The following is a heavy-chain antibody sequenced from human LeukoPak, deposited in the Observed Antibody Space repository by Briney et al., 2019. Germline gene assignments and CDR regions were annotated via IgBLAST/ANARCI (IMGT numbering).Heavy chain of an antibody. D-gene: IGHD6-13*01. J-gene: IGHJ4*02. CDR2: ISYDGSNK. V-gene: IGHV3-30*03. Sequence: GGSLRLSCAASGFTFSSYGMHWVRQAPGKGLEWVAVISYDGSNKYYADSVKGRFTISRDNAKNSLYLQMNSLRAEDTALYYCARSIAAAGPVDYWGQGTLVTVSS. CDR1: GFTFSSYG. CDR3: ARSIAAAGPVDY.